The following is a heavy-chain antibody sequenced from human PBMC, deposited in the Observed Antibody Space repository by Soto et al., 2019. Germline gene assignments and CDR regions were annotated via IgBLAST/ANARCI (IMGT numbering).Heavy chain of an antibody. V-gene: IGHV4-30-2*01. Sequence: SETLSLTCAVSGGSISSGGYSWSWIRQPPGKGLEWIGYIYHSGSTYYNPSLKSRVTISVDRSKNQFSLKLSSVTAADTAVYYCARARTGTTLAYFDYWGQGTLVTVSS. J-gene: IGHJ4*02. CDR3: ARARTGTTLAYFDY. CDR1: GGSISSGGYS. CDR2: IYHSGST. D-gene: IGHD1-7*01.